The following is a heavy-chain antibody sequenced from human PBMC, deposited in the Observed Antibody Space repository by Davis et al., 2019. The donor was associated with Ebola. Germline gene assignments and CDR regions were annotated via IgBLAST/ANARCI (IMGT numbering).Heavy chain of an antibody. V-gene: IGHV4-38-2*02. CDR3: ARDFVY. CDR2: IYHNGRT. CDR1: GYSISSGYY. J-gene: IGHJ4*02. Sequence: SETLSLTCTVSGYSISSGYYWGWIRQPPGEGLEWIGSIYHNGRTNYRPSLKSRVTISLDTSNNQFSLKMTSVTAADTAIYYCARDFVYWGQGTLVTVSS.